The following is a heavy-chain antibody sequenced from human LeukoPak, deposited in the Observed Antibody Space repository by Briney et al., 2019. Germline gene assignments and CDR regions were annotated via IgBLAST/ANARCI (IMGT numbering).Heavy chain of an antibody. D-gene: IGHD3-16*01. J-gene: IGHJ5*02. CDR3: ARETPFVSGLGWFGP. V-gene: IGHV4-31*03. CDR1: GGSISSGCYY. Sequence: AQTLPLTCTVSGGSISSGCYYWSWIRQHPGKGLESFGYIYYSESTYYNPSLKSRVTISVDTSKNQFSMKLSSVTAADTAVYYCARETPFVSGLGWFGPWGQGTLVSAS. CDR2: IYYSEST.